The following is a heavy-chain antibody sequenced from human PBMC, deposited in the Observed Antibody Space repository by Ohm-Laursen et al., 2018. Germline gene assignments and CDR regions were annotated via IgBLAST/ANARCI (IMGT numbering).Heavy chain of an antibody. J-gene: IGHJ3*02. D-gene: IGHD1-26*01. CDR1: GDSVTKYY. CDR2: IYYSVMT. CDR3: ARVEAGTYDVFDI. Sequence: TLSLTCTVSGDSVTKYYWSWIRQPPGKGLEWIGHIYYSVMTNYNPSLQSRVSISVDASRNQVSLTLSSVTAADTAVYYCARVEAGTYDVFDIWGQGTMVTVS. V-gene: IGHV4-59*02.